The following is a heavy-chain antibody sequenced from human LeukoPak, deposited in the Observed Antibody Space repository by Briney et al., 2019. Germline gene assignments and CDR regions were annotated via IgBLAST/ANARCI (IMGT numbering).Heavy chain of an antibody. D-gene: IGHD3-22*01. CDR1: GGSITSSSYY. J-gene: IGHJ6*02. CDR2: IYYTGGT. V-gene: IGHV4-39*07. Sequence: PSETLSLTCSVSGGSITSSSYYWGWIRQPPEKGLEWIGSIYYTGGTYYSPSLKSRVTMSVDTSKNQFSLKLSSVTAADTAVYYCARVLYYDSSGYHYYYYGMDVWGQGTTVTVSS. CDR3: ARVLYYDSSGYHYYYYGMDV.